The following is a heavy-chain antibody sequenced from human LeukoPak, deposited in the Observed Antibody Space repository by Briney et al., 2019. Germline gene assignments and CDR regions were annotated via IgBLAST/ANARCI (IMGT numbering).Heavy chain of an antibody. V-gene: IGHV3-33*06. Sequence: GGSLRLSCAASGFTFSSYGMHRVRQAPGKGLEWVAVIWYNGRNTYYADSVKGRFTISRDNSKNTLYLQMNGLGAEDTAVYYCAKEGLQYQPPPGNWFDPWGQGTLVTVSS. D-gene: IGHD2-2*01. J-gene: IGHJ5*02. CDR2: IWYNGRNT. CDR3: AKEGLQYQPPPGNWFDP. CDR1: GFTFSSYG.